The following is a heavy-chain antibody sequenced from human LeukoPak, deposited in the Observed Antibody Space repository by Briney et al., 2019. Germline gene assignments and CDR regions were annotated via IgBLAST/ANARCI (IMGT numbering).Heavy chain of an antibody. Sequence: GGSLKISCKGCGYSFTTYWIGWVRQMPGKGLEWMGIIYPGDSETRYSPSFEGQVTISADKSITTAYLQWSSLKASDTAMYYCARLSGDGYNSLDSWGQGTLVTVSS. CDR2: IYPGDSET. J-gene: IGHJ4*02. CDR3: ARLSGDGYNSLDS. V-gene: IGHV5-51*01. CDR1: GYSFTTYW. D-gene: IGHD5-24*01.